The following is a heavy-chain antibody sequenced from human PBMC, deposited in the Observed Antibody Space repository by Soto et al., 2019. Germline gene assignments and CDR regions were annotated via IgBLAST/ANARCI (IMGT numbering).Heavy chain of an antibody. D-gene: IGHD1-26*01. J-gene: IGHJ5*02. CDR2: ISYDRGNK. V-gene: IGHV3-30*18. CDR1: GVTVSSDD. Sequence: GWAQRLFCEASGVTVSSDDMSWVRQARGKGEEWVAHISYDRGNKFDGAPMMVRFKIYSDNANNTLYLQMSSPSGEYAGMYYHSKDRGRARYSGSYWLSWGQGTLVTVSS. CDR3: SKDRGRARYSGSYWLS.